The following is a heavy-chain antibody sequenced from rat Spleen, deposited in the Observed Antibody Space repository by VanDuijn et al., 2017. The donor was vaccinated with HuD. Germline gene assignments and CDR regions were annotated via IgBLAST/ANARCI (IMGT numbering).Heavy chain of an antibody. J-gene: IGHJ4*01. V-gene: IGHV2-47*01. CDR2: MWSHGGI. CDR1: GFSLTSNS. Sequence: QVQLKESGPGLEQPSQTLSLTCTVSGFSLTSNSVSWIRQPPGKGLEWMGVMWSHGGIDYNSAIKSRLSISRDTSKSQVFLKMNSLQTEDTATYYCARDGGLLSHVMDAWGQGASVTVSS. D-gene: IGHD1-12*03. CDR3: ARDGGLLSHVMDA.